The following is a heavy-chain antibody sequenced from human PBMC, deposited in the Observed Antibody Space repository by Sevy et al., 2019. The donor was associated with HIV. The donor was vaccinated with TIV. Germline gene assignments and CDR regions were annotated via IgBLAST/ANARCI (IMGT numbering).Heavy chain of an antibody. J-gene: IGHJ3*02. CDR3: ARGRSSPELWFGELHAFDI. CDR1: GYTFTSYD. D-gene: IGHD3-10*01. Sequence: ASVKFSCKASGYTFTSYDINWVRQATGQGLEWMGWMNPNSGNTGYAQKFQGRVTITRNTSISTAYMELSSLRSEDTAVYYCARGRSSPELWFGELHAFDIWGQGTMVTVSS. V-gene: IGHV1-8*03. CDR2: MNPNSGNT.